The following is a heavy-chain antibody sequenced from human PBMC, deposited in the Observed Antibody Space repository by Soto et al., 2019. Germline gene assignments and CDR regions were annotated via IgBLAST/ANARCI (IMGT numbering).Heavy chain of an antibody. CDR2: INTGNGNT. CDR3: ARRASRHFDY. V-gene: IGHV1-3*04. J-gene: IGHJ4*02. Sequence: ASVKVSCKASGYTFNLHAIHWVRQAPGQRLEWMGYINTGNGNTKYSENVQARITITRDNSATTARMKLRSLRYEDTGVYYCARRASRHFDYWGQGTLVTVSS. CDR1: GYTFNLHA. D-gene: IGHD6-13*01.